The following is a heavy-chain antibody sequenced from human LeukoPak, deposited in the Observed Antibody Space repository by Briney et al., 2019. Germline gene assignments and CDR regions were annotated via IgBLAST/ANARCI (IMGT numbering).Heavy chain of an antibody. CDR1: GYGITGYY. CDR3: AREVGYLLGEYRLGF. V-gene: IGHV1-2*02. J-gene: IGHJ4*02. Sequence: ASVKVSCKASGYGITGYYMHWVRQAPGQGLEWMGWINPDSGDTKYAQKFQGRVTMTRDTSISTAYMEVSRLRFDDTAMYYCAREVGYLLGEYRLGFWGPGTLVTVSS. D-gene: IGHD3-10*01. CDR2: INPDSGDT.